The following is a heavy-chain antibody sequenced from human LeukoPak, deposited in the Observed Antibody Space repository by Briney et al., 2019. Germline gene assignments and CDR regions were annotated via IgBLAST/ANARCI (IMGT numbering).Heavy chain of an antibody. D-gene: IGHD6-19*01. Sequence: SETLSLTCAVYGGSFSGYYWSWLRQPPGKGLEWSGEIYHSGSTNYNPSLKSRVTISVDTSKNQFSLKLSSVTAADTAVYYCASPSDEYSSGWYGSALNYWGQGTLVTVSS. CDR3: ASPSDEYSSGWYGSALNY. CDR1: GGSFSGYY. V-gene: IGHV4-34*01. CDR2: IYHSGST. J-gene: IGHJ4*02.